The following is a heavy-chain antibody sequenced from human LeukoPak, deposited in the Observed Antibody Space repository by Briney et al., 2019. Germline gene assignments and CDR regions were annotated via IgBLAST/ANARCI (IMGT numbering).Heavy chain of an antibody. CDR1: GFTFNNNG. Sequence: GGSLRLSCAASGFTFNNNGMSWVRQAPGKGLEWVSVISASGGSTYYADSVKGRFTISRDNSKNTLYLQINSLRAEDTAVYYCAREGSGRAFDIWGQGTMVTVSS. V-gene: IGHV3-23*01. J-gene: IGHJ3*02. CDR3: AREGSGRAFDI. CDR2: ISASGGST. D-gene: IGHD6-19*01.